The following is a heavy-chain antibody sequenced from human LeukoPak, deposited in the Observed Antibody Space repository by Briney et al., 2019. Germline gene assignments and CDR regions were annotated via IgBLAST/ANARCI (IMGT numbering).Heavy chain of an antibody. V-gene: IGHV3-30*18. CDR1: EFTFSSHA. CDR2: ISYDGSNK. Sequence: GGSLRLSCVASEFTFSSHAMNWVRQAPGKGLEWVAVISYDGSNKYYADSVKGRFTISRDNSKNTLYLQMNSLRAEDTAVYYCAKEGSSSWFRAVNWFDPWGQGTLVTVSS. J-gene: IGHJ5*02. CDR3: AKEGSSSWFRAVNWFDP. D-gene: IGHD6-13*01.